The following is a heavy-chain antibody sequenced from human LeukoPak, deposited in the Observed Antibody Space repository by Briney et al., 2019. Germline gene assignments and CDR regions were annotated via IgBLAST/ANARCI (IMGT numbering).Heavy chain of an antibody. V-gene: IGHV4-4*07. Sequence: SETLSLTCTVSGGSISSYYWSWIRQPAGKGLEWIGRIYTSGSTNYNPSLKSRVTMSVDTSKNQFSLKLSSVTAADTAVCYCASSDILTGSSYFDYWGQGTLVTVSS. CDR3: ASSDILTGSSYFDY. CDR1: GGSISSYY. J-gene: IGHJ4*02. D-gene: IGHD3-9*01. CDR2: IYTSGST.